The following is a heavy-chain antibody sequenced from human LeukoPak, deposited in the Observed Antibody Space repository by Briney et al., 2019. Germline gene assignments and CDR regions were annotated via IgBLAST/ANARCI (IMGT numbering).Heavy chain of an antibody. CDR3: ASAVTVTTIDGIDY. V-gene: IGHV4-38-2*01. J-gene: IGHJ4*02. CDR1: GYSISSGYY. CDR2: IYHSGST. D-gene: IGHD4-11*01. Sequence: SETLSLTCAVSGYSISSGYYWGWIRQPPGKGLEWIGSIYHSGSTYYNPPLKSRVTISVDTSKNQFSLRLSSVTAADTAVYYCASAVTVTTIDGIDYWGQGTLVTVSS.